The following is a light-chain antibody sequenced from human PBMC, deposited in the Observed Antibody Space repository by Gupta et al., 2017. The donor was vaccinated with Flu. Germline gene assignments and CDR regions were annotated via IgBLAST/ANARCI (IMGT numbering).Light chain of an antibody. V-gene: IGLV1-40*01. J-gene: IGLJ3*02. Sequence: TISCTGSSSNIGAGYDVHWYQQLPGTAPKLLIYSNSNRPSGVPDRFSGSRSGTSASLAITGLQAEDEADYYCQSYDSSLSGSWVFGGGTKLTVL. CDR2: SNS. CDR3: QSYDSSLSGSWV. CDR1: SSNIGAGYD.